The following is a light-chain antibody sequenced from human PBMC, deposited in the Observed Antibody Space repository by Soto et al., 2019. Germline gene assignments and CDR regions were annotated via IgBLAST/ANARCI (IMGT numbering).Light chain of an antibody. J-gene: IGLJ1*01. CDR2: EGS. Sequence: QSALTQPASVSGSPGQSITISCTGTSSDVGHYNLVSWYQHHPGKAPKLMIYEGSKRPSGVSNRFSGSKSGNTASLTISGLQAEDEAGYCCCSYAGSSTYVFGTGTKVTVL. CDR1: SSDVGHYNL. V-gene: IGLV2-23*01. CDR3: CSYAGSSTYV.